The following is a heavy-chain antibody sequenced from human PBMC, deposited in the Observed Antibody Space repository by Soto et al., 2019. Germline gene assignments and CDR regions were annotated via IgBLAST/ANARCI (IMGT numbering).Heavy chain of an antibody. J-gene: IGHJ6*02. CDR2: IIPIFGTA. CDR3: ADSSREVVTNYYYYGMDV. Sequence: QVQLVQSGAEVKKPGSSVKVSCKASGGTFSSYAISWVRQAPGQGLEWMGGIIPIFGTANYAQKFQGRVTITADESTSTAYMELSSLRSEYTAVYYCADSSREVVTNYYYYGMDVWGQGTTVTVSS. V-gene: IGHV1-69*01. D-gene: IGHD1-26*01. CDR1: GGTFSSYA.